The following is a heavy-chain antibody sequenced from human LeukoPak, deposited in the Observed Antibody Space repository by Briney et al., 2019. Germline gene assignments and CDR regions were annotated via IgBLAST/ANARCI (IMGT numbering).Heavy chain of an antibody. CDR2: IYVSGST. CDR3: ARSNYDILTGYSLYFDY. Sequence: PSETLSLTCTVSGGSISSYYWSWLRQPAGKGLEWIGRIYVSGSTNYNPSLKSRVTMSVDTSKNQFSLRLSSVTAADTAVYYCARSNYDILTGYSLYFDYWGQGTLVTVSS. D-gene: IGHD3-9*01. V-gene: IGHV4-4*07. CDR1: GGSISSYY. J-gene: IGHJ4*02.